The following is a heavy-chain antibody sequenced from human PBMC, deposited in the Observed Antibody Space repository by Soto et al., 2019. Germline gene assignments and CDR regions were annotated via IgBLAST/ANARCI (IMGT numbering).Heavy chain of an antibody. CDR1: GFIFDDDA. J-gene: IGHJ4*02. CDR2: VRGSNDNT. Sequence: EVQLVESGGNLVQPGGSLRLSCAASGFIFDDDAMSWVRQAPGKGLEWLSVVRGSNDNTYYADSVRGRFTISRDNSRNTLYLQMNSLRGDDTAIYYCAKDWTHLDYWGQGTLVTVSS. CDR3: AKDWTHLDY. V-gene: IGHV3-23*04. D-gene: IGHD3-3*01.